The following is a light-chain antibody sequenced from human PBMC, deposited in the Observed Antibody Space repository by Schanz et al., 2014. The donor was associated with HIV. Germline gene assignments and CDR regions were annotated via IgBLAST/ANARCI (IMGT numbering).Light chain of an antibody. CDR3: AALSTSDAPV. V-gene: IGLV2-14*02. CDR2: EVT. Sequence: QSALTQPASVSGSPGQSITISCTGTSSDVGSYSVVSWYQQHPGKAPKLMIYEVTKRPSGVSDRFSASKSGNTALLIIFVHQPEDADDYYCAALSTSDAPVFGAGTKVTVL. J-gene: IGLJ1*01. CDR1: SSDVGSYSV.